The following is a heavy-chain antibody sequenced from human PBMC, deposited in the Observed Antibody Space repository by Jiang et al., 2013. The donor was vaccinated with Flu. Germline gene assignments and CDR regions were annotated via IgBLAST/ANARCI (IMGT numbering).Heavy chain of an antibody. CDR2: ISGSGGGT. J-gene: IGHJ3*02. V-gene: IGHV3-23*04. CDR3: AKFRVSTLGVPVDGAFDI. D-gene: IGHD3-10*01. CDR1: GFTFSSYA. Sequence: VQLVESGGGLVQPGGSLRLSCAASGFTFSSYAMSWVRQAPGKGLEWVSAISGSGGGTYYADSVKGRFTISRDNSKNTLYLQMNSLRAEDTAVYYCAKFRVSTLGVPVDGAFDIWGQGTMVTVSS.